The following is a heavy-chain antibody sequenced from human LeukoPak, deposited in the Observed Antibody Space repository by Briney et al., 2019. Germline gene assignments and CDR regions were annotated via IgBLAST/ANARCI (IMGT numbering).Heavy chain of an antibody. J-gene: IGHJ5*02. CDR1: GGSISSYY. D-gene: IGHD6-13*01. CDR3: ARAAPYSSSWYVWWFDP. Sequence: SETLSLTCTVSGGSISSYYWSWIRQPAGKGLEWIGRIYTSGSTNYNPSLKSRVTMSVDTSKNQFSLKLSSVTAADTAVYYCARAAPYSSSWYVWWFDPWGQGTLVTVSS. V-gene: IGHV4-4*07. CDR2: IYTSGST.